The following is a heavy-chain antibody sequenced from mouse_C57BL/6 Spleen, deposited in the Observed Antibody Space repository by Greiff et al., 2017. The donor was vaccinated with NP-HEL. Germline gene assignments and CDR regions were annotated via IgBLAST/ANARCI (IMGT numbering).Heavy chain of an antibody. D-gene: IGHD2-3*01. J-gene: IGHJ4*01. V-gene: IGHV1-50*01. CDR3: ARRGDGYYHYAMDY. CDR2: IDPSDSYT. CDR1: GYTFTSYW. Sequence: VQLQQPGAELVKPGASVKLSCKASGYTFTSYWMQWVKQRPGQGLEWIGEIDPSDSYTNYNQKFKGKATLTVDTSSSTAYMQLSSLTSEDSAVYYCARRGDGYYHYAMDYWGQGTSVTVSS.